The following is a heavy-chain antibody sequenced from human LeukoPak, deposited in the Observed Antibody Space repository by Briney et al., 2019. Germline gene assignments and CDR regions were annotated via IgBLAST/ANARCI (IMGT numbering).Heavy chain of an antibody. Sequence: ASVKASCKASGYTFTSYAMHWVRQAPGQRLEWMGWINGGNGNTKCSQKFQGRVTMTTDTSTSTAYMELKSLRSDDTAVYYCAREFMVRGVITPGYWGQGTLVIVSS. CDR3: AREFMVRGVITPGY. CDR1: GYTFTSYA. V-gene: IGHV1-3*01. D-gene: IGHD3-10*01. CDR2: INGGNGNT. J-gene: IGHJ4*02.